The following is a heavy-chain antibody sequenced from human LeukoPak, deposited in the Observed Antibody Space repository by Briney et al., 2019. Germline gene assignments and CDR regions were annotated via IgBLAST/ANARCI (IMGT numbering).Heavy chain of an antibody. CDR1: GFTFSTYS. CDR3: ARSYDSSGPPGGDAFDI. V-gene: IGHV3-21*04. J-gene: IGHJ3*02. Sequence: GESLRLSCAASGFTFSTYSMNWLRLAPGKGLEWVSSISPDSNYKYYVDSVKGRFTISRDNAKSSLYLQMNSLRAEDTAVYYCARSYDSSGPPGGDAFDIWGQGTMVTVSS. CDR2: ISPDSNYK. D-gene: IGHD3-22*01.